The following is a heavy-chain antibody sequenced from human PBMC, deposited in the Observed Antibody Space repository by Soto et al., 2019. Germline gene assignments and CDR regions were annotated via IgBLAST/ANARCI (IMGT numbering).Heavy chain of an antibody. D-gene: IGHD3-16*01. CDR2: ISGSGDRS. CDR1: GFTFSNYA. Sequence: EVQLVDSGGGLVQPGGSLRLSCAASGFTFSNYAMTWVRQDPGKGLEWVSGISGSGDRSYYADSVKGRFTISRDNSKSTLYLPMNSLRAEDTAVYYCAKAYYVWSSEQPYYFDYWGQGTMVTVSS. V-gene: IGHV3-23*04. CDR3: AKAYYVWSSEQPYYFDY. J-gene: IGHJ4*02.